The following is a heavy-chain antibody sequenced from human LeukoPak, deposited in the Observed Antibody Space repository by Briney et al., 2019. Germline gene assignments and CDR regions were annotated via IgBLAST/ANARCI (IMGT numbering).Heavy chain of an antibody. V-gene: IGHV3-66*01. Sequence: GGSLRLSCAASGFTVSSNYMSWVRQAPAKGLEWVSVIDSGGSTYYADYVKGRFTISIDNSKNTLYLQMNSLRAEDTAVYYCARENRQWLVQDHCFDYWGQGTLVTVSS. CDR2: IDSGGST. CDR3: ARENRQWLVQDHCFDY. CDR1: GFTVSSNY. J-gene: IGHJ4*02. D-gene: IGHD6-19*01.